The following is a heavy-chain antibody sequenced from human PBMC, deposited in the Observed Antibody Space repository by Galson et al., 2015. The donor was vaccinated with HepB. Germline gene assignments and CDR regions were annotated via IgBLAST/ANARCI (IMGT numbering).Heavy chain of an antibody. CDR1: GFTFTNYA. CDR3: AKGSGELGENYFYYNGMDG. J-gene: IGHJ6*02. D-gene: IGHD3-10*01. CDR2: ISGSGSRT. V-gene: IGHV3-23*01. Sequence: SLRLSCAASGFTFTNYAMNWVRQAPGKGLEWVADISGSGSRTSYADSVKGRFTISRDNSENIVYLQMKSLRADDTAVYYCAKGSGELGENYFYYNGMDGWGQGTTVTVSS.